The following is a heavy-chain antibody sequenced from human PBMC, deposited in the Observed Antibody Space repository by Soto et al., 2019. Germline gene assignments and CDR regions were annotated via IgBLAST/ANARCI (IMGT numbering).Heavy chain of an antibody. J-gene: IGHJ4*02. CDR1: GGSISSGGYY. V-gene: IGHV4-31*03. CDR3: ARSSQSTVTTFGY. D-gene: IGHD4-17*01. Sequence: QVQLQESGPGLVKPSQTLSLTCTVSGGSISSGGYYWNWIRQHPGKGLEWIGYIYYSGSTYYNPSLKSRVTISVDPSKNQFSLKLSTVTAADKAVYYCARSSQSTVTTFGYLCQGTLVTVSS. CDR2: IYYSGST.